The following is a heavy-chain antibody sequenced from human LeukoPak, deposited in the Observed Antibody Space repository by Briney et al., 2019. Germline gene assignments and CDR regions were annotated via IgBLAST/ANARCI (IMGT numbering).Heavy chain of an antibody. V-gene: IGHV4-59*01. CDR2: IYYSGST. D-gene: IGHD5-24*01. CDR1: GGSISSYY. CDR3: AGRDGYNSRRPFDY. Sequence: SETLSLTCTVSGGSISSYYWSWIRQPPGKGLESIGYIYYSGSTNYNPSLKSRVTISVDTSKNQFSLKLSSVTAADTAVYYCAGRDGYNSRRPFDYWGQGTLVTVSS. J-gene: IGHJ4*02.